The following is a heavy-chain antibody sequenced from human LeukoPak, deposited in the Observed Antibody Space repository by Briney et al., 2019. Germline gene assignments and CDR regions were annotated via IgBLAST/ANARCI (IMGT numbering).Heavy chain of an antibody. J-gene: IGHJ4*02. Sequence: SVKVPCKASGFTFTSSAVQWVRQARGQRLEWIGWIVVGSGNTNYAQTFQERVTITRDMSTSTAYMELSSLRSEDTAVYYCAADHLHYDSSGTKENWGQGTLV. V-gene: IGHV1-58*01. CDR1: GFTFTSSA. CDR2: IVVGSGNT. D-gene: IGHD3-22*01. CDR3: AADHLHYDSSGTKEN.